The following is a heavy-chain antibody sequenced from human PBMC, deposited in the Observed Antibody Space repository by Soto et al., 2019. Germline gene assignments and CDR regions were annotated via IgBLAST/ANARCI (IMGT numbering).Heavy chain of an antibody. J-gene: IGHJ5*02. CDR2: IIPMFGSI. V-gene: IGHV1-69*01. CDR1: GGTFSSYA. D-gene: IGHD3-3*01. Sequence: QVQLVQSGAEVKKPGSSVKVSCKASGGTFSSYAISWVRQAPGEGLEWMGGIIPMFGSINYAQKLQGRVTIFADESTNIAYMELSSLRSEDTAVYYCASSTDYDFWSGFNWFDPWGQGTLVTVSS. CDR3: ASSTDYDFWSGFNWFDP.